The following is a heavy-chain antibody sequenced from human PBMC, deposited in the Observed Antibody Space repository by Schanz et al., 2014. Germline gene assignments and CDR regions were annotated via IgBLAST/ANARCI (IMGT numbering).Heavy chain of an antibody. J-gene: IGHJ4*02. D-gene: IGHD6-13*01. CDR3: AKSQGSSFDS. Sequence: EVHLLESGGGLVEPGGSLRLSCATSGFSLDIFAVSWVRQVPGKGLEWVSSFNDGGVNKYYADSVKGRFTISSDNSKSTLYLQMSSLRAEDTAVYYCAKSQGSSFDSWGQGTLVTVSS. CDR1: GFSLDIFA. CDR2: FNDGGVNK. V-gene: IGHV3-23*01.